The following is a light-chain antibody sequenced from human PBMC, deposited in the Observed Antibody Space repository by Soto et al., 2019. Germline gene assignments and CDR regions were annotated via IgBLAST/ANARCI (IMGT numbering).Light chain of an antibody. Sequence: QSVLTQPPSVSGAPGQRVTISCSGTSSSIGAGYEVHWYHQLPGTAPKLVVSGNGNRPSGVPDRLSASKSGTSASLAITGLQTGDEADYYCGTWDSSLSAMVFGGGTQLTVL. V-gene: IGLV1-40*01. CDR1: SSSIGAGYE. CDR3: GTWDSSLSAMV. CDR2: GNG. J-gene: IGLJ3*02.